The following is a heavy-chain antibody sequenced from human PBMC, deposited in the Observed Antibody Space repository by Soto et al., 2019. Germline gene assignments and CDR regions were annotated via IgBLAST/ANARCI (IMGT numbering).Heavy chain of an antibody. CDR3: AKAGFSSGWSPSYFDY. CDR1: GFTFSSYA. D-gene: IGHD6-19*01. CDR2: MSGTGGST. V-gene: IGHV3-23*01. J-gene: IGHJ4*02. Sequence: EVQLLESGGGLVQPGRSLRLSCAASGFTFSSYAMNWVRQAPGKGLEWVSAMSGTGGSTYYADSVKGRFTISRDNSKNTLYLQMNSVRVEDTAVFYCAKAGFSSGWSPSYFDYWGQGTLVTVSS.